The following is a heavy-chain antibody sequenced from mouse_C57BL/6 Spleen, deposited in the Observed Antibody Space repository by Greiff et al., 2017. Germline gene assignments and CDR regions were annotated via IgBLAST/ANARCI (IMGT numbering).Heavy chain of an antibody. D-gene: IGHD4-1*01. J-gene: IGHJ4*01. CDR3: ARVGRGYAMDY. CDR1: GYAFSSSW. V-gene: IGHV1-82*01. CDR2: IYPGDGDT. Sequence: QVQLQQSGPELVKPGASVKISCKASGYAFSSSWMNWVKQRPGKGLEWIGRIYPGDGDTNYNGKFKGKATLTADKSSSTAYMQLSSLTSEDSAVYFCARVGRGYAMDYWGQGTSVTVSS.